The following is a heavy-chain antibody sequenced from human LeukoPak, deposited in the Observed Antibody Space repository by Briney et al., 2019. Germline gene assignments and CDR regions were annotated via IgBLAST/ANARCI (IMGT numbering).Heavy chain of an antibody. CDR3: AREGVKLLWFGEKQYYFDY. D-gene: IGHD3-10*01. CDR2: IHTSGST. V-gene: IGHV4-61*02. J-gene: IGHJ4*02. Sequence: PSETLSLTCTVSGGSISSGSYYWSWIRQPAGKGLEWIGRIHTSGSTNHNPSLRSRVTISLDTSKNQFSLKLSSVTAADTAVYYCAREGVKLLWFGEKQYYFDYWGQGTLVTVSS. CDR1: GGSISSGSYY.